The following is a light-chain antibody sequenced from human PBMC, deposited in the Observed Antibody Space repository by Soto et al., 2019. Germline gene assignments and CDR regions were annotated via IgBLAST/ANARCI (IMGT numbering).Light chain of an antibody. CDR3: QQYIQWPLT. Sequence: EIVMTQSPASLSVSPGERATLSCRASQSVSDHLAWYQQKPGQAPRLLIYRASTRATGIPAKFSGSGSGTEFTLTFSSLKSEDSAVYYCQQYIQWPLTFGQGTKVDIK. J-gene: IGKJ1*01. CDR2: RAS. V-gene: IGKV3-15*01. CDR1: QSVSDH.